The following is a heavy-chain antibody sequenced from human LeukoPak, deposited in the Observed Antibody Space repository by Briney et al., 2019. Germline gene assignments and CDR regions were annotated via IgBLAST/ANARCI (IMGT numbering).Heavy chain of an antibody. J-gene: IGHJ4*02. CDR1: GFTFTIAW. D-gene: IGHD2-2*01. V-gene: IGHV3-15*01. Sequence: PGGSLRLSCAASGFTFTIAWMSWVRQAPGKGLEWVGRIKSKTDGGTTDYAAPVKGRFTISRDDSKNTLYLQMNSLKTDDTAVYYCTIVGYCSGPSCSVHYLWGQGTLVAVSS. CDR3: TIVGYCSGPSCSVHYL. CDR2: IKSKTDGGTT.